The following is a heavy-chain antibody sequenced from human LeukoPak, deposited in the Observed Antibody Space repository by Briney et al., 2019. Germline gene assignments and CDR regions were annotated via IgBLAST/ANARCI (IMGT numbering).Heavy chain of an antibody. CDR1: GFTFSSYG. V-gene: IGHV3-30*03. D-gene: IGHD2-8*01. J-gene: IGHJ3*02. Sequence: GGSLRLSCAASGFTFSSYGMNWVRQAPGKGLEWVSVITGGGSNTYYADSVKGRFTISRDNSKNTLYLQMNSLRVEDTAVYYCGTDMTNCANLIVVYSDAFDIWGQGTMVIVSS. CDR2: ITGGGSNT. CDR3: GTDMTNCANLIVVYSDAFDI.